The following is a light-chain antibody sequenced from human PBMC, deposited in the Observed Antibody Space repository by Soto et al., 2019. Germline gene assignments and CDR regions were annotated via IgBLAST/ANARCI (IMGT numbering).Light chain of an antibody. CDR1: QSIRSH. CDR3: QQSYSTPKT. CDR2: TAS. Sequence: DIQMTQSPSSLSASVGDRVTITCRASQSIRSHLNWYQQKPGKAPKLLIYTASSLQSGVPSRFRGSGSGTDFTLTISSLQPEDFATYYCQQSYSTPKTFGQGTKVEMK. J-gene: IGKJ1*01. V-gene: IGKV1-39*01.